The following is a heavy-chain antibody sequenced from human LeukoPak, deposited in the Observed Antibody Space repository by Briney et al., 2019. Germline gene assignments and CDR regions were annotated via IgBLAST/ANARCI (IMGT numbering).Heavy chain of an antibody. CDR1: GFTFISYA. J-gene: IGHJ5*02. D-gene: IGHD4-23*01. V-gene: IGHV3-30*04. Sequence: PGTSLRLSCAASGFTFISYAIHWVRQAPGKGLEWVAVISFHGTDSFYADSVKGRFTISRDNAKNSLYLQMNSLRAEDTALYYCARAPVYGGNWFDPWGQGTLVTVSS. CDR3: ARAPVYGGNWFDP. CDR2: ISFHGTDS.